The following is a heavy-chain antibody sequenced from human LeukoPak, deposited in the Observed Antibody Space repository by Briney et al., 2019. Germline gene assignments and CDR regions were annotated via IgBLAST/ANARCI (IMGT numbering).Heavy chain of an antibody. CDR1: GFTFSSYW. Sequence: PGGSLRLSREASGFTFSSYWMGWVRQAPGKGLEWVANINPDGSDTYYVDSVKGRFTISRDNAKKSMFLQMNSLRAEETAFYCVRWGVEAGMDSWGRGTLVTVSS. J-gene: IGHJ4*02. CDR2: INPDGSDT. V-gene: IGHV3-7*01. CDR3: RWGVEAGMDS. D-gene: IGHD6-19*01.